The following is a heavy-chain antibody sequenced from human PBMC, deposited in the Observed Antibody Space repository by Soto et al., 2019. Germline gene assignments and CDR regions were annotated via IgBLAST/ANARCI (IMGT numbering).Heavy chain of an antibody. Sequence: GGSLRLSCAASGFTFSTYTMHWVRQAPGKGLEWVALISFDGYSKYYADPVKGRFTISRDNSKNTLYLQMNSLRAEDTAVYYCARVVGATPHWGQGTLVTVSS. CDR2: ISFDGYSK. CDR1: GFTFSTYT. J-gene: IGHJ1*01. CDR3: ARVVGATPH. V-gene: IGHV3-30-3*01. D-gene: IGHD2-15*01.